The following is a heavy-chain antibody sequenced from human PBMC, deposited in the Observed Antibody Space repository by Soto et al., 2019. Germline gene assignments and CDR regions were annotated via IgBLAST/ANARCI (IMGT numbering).Heavy chain of an antibody. Sequence: PXGSLGLSCAASGFTFSDYGMHGVRQAAGKGLEWVAVIWYDGSNKYYADSVRGRFTLSRDNSKNTLYLQMNGLRAEDTAVFYCARDPTHGSGTYLDYWGQGTVVTVSS. CDR2: IWYDGSNK. V-gene: IGHV3-33*01. CDR3: ARDPTHGSGTYLDY. CDR1: GFTFSDYG. J-gene: IGHJ4*02. D-gene: IGHD3-10*01.